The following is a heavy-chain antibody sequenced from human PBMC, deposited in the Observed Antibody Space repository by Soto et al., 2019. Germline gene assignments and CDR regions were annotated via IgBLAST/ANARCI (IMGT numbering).Heavy chain of an antibody. V-gene: IGHV4-39*01. CDR1: GGSISSSSYY. D-gene: IGHD3-10*01. Sequence: SETLSLTCTVSGGSISSSSYYWGWIRQPPGKGLEWIGNIYYSGSTYYNPSLKSRVTISVDTSKNQFSLKLSSVTAADSAVYYCARSSMVRGVHFDYWGQGTLVTVPQ. J-gene: IGHJ4*02. CDR2: IYYSGST. CDR3: ARSSMVRGVHFDY.